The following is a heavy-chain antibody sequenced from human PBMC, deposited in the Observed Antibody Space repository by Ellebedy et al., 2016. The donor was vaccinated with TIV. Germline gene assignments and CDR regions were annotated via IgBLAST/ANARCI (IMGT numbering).Heavy chain of an antibody. J-gene: IGHJ4*02. Sequence: MPSETLSLTCTVPGGSVSSDYWSWIRQPPGQGLEWIGYISFSGFNKYNPSLQRRVTISVGTSRGQFSLNLSSVTAADTAVYYCARLPRGNSFGFFDYWGQGALVTVSS. CDR3: ARLPRGNSFGFFDY. CDR1: GGSVSSDY. D-gene: IGHD5-18*01. V-gene: IGHV4-59*02. CDR2: ISFSGFN.